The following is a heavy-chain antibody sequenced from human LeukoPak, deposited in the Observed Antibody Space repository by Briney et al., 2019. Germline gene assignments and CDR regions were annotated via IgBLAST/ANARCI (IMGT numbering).Heavy chain of an antibody. V-gene: IGHV4-34*01. CDR2: INHSGST. J-gene: IGHJ4*02. Sequence: SETLSLTCAVYGGSFSGYYWSWIRQPPGKGLEWIGEINHSGSTNYNPSLKSRVTISVDTSKNQFSLKLSSVTAADTAVYYCARSTYYSGWYSSGWKGVFDYWGQGTLVTVSS. CDR3: ARSTYYSGWYSSGWKGVFDY. CDR1: GGSFSGYY. D-gene: IGHD6-19*01.